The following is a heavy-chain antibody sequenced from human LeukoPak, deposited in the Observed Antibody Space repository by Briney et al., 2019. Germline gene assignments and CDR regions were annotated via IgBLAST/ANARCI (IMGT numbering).Heavy chain of an antibody. D-gene: IGHD2-15*01. CDR2: IYTSGST. V-gene: IGHV4-61*02. CDR3: ARKSVELPAYMDV. J-gene: IGHJ6*03. Sequence: SETLSLTCTVSGGSISSGSYYWSWIRQPAGKGLEWIGRIYTSGSTNYNPSLKSRVTISVDTSKNQFSLKLSSVTAADTAVYYCARKSVELPAYMDVWGEGTTVTVSS. CDR1: GGSISSGSYY.